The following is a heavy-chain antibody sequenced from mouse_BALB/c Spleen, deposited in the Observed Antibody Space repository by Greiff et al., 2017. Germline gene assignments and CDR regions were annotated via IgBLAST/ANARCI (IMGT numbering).Heavy chain of an antibody. CDR1: GFTFSSFG. D-gene: IGHD2-13*01. CDR3: ARGDYIRGFDY. CDR2: ISSGSSTI. J-gene: IGHJ2*01. V-gene: IGHV5-17*02. Sequence: EVQVVESGGGLVQPGGSRKLSCAASGFTFSSFGMHWVRQAPEKGLEWVAYISSGSSTIYYADTVKGRFTISRDNPKNTLFLQMTSLRSEDTAMYYCARGDYIRGFDYWGQGTTLTVSS.